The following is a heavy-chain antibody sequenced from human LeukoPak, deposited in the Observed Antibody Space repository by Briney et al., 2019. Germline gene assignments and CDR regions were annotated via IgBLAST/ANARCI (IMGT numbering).Heavy chain of an antibody. Sequence: ASVKVSCKASGYTFTAYYIHWVRQAPGQGLEWMGWINPNSGGTNYAQKFQGRVTMTRDTSISTAYMELSRLRSDDTAVYYCARDYCTNGVCSDYWGQGTLVTVSS. CDR3: ARDYCTNGVCSDY. CDR2: INPNSGGT. CDR1: GYTFTAYY. D-gene: IGHD2-8*01. J-gene: IGHJ4*02. V-gene: IGHV1-2*02.